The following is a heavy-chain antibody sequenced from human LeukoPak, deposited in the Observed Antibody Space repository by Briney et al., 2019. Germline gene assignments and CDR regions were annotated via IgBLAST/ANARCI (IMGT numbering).Heavy chain of an antibody. CDR2: ISSSSSYI. D-gene: IGHD6-13*01. CDR3: ARDLSSSWSPIAYYYYGMDV. J-gene: IGHJ6*02. V-gene: IGHV3-21*01. Sequence: GGSLRLSCAASGFTFSSYWMNWARQAPGKGLEWVSSISSSSSYIYYADSVKGRFTISRDNAKNSLYLQMNSLRAEDTAVYYCARDLSSSWSPIAYYYYGMDVWGQGTTVTVSS. CDR1: GFTFSSYW.